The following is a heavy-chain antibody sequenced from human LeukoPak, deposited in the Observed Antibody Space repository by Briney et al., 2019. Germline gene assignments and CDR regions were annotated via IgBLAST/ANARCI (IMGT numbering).Heavy chain of an antibody. Sequence: PGGSLRLSCAASGFTFSSYIMNWVRQAPGKGLKWVSSISSSSGYIYYADSVKGRFTISRDNAKNSLYLQMNSLRAEDTAVYYCARGGYSYGYGDDYWGQGTLVTVSS. J-gene: IGHJ4*02. CDR3: ARGGYSYGYGDDY. D-gene: IGHD5-18*01. CDR1: GFTFSSYI. V-gene: IGHV3-21*01. CDR2: ISSSSGYI.